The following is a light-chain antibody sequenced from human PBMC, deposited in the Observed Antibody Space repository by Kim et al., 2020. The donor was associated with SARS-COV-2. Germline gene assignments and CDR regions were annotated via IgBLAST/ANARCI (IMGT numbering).Light chain of an antibody. V-gene: IGLV3-19*01. CDR2: GKN. Sequence: SELPQDPDVSVALGQTVRITCQGDSLRSYYATWYQQKPGQAPILVIYGKNNRPSGIPDRFSGSSSGNTASLTITGAQAEDEADYYCNSRDSGDKVIFGG. J-gene: IGLJ2*01. CDR3: NSRDSGDKVI. CDR1: SLRSYY.